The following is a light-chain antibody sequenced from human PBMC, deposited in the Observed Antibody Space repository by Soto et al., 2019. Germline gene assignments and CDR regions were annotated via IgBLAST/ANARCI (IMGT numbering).Light chain of an antibody. Sequence: EIVLTQSPGSLSLSPGERATLSCRASQSVYNNYIAWYQQKPGQAPRLLIYDASKRAPGIPARFSGSGSGTDFSLTISSLEPEDFAVYYCQQRSNWLFGPGTKVDLK. CDR1: QSVYNNY. CDR3: QQRSNWL. CDR2: DAS. J-gene: IGKJ3*01. V-gene: IGKV3-11*01.